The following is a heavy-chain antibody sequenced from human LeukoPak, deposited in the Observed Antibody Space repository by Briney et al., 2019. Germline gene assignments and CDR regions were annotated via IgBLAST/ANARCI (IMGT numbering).Heavy chain of an antibody. V-gene: IGHV1-18*01. CDR2: ISAYNGNT. D-gene: IGHD2-2*01. CDR3: ARASAAEGTYYYYYMDV. CDR1: GYTFTSYG. J-gene: IGHJ6*03. Sequence: GASVKVSCKAYGYTFTSYGISWVRPAPGQGLEWMGWISAYNGNTNYAQKLRGRVTMTTDTSTSTAYMELRSLKSDDTAVYYCARASAAEGTYYYYYMDVWGKGTTVTVSS.